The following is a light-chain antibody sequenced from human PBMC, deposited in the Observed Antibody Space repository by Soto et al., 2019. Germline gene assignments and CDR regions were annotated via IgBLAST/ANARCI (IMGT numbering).Light chain of an antibody. CDR3: SSFTRSITYV. Sequence: QSALTQPASVSGSPGQSITISCTGTSSDVGGYNYVSWYQQHPGKAPKLMIYEVSNRPSGVSNRFSGSKSGNTASLTISGRQAEDEADYYCSSFTRSITYVFGTGTKVTVL. J-gene: IGLJ1*01. V-gene: IGLV2-14*01. CDR2: EVS. CDR1: SSDVGGYNY.